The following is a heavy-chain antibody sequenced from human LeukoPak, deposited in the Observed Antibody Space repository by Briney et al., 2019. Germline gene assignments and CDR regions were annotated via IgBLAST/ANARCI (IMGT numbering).Heavy chain of an antibody. CDR1: GFTFSSYE. D-gene: IGHD6-13*01. Sequence: GGSLRLSCAASGFTFSSYEMNWVRQAPGKGLEWVSYISSSGSTIYYADSVKGRFTISRDNAKNSLYLQMNSLRAEDTAVYYCAREGAAASREGAFDIWGQGTMVTVSS. CDR3: AREGAAASREGAFDI. J-gene: IGHJ3*02. V-gene: IGHV3-48*03. CDR2: ISSSGSTI.